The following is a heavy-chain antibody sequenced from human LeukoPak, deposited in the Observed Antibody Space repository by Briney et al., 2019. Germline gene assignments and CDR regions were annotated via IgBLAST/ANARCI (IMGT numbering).Heavy chain of an antibody. D-gene: IGHD6-13*01. Sequence: SETLSLTCTVSGGSISSYYWSWIRQPAGKGLEWIGRIYTSGSTNYNPSLKSRVTMSVDTSKNQFSLKLSSVTAADTAVYYCARDLARGRSWYWDYYMDVWGKGTTVTVSS. V-gene: IGHV4-4*07. J-gene: IGHJ6*03. CDR3: ARDLARGRSWYWDYYMDV. CDR1: GGSISSYY. CDR2: IYTSGST.